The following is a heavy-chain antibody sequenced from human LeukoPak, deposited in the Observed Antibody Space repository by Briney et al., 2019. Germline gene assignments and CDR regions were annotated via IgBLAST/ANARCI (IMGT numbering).Heavy chain of an antibody. CDR3: AREGSSGTLWFGDFLYYFDY. Sequence: SETLSLTCAVYGGSFSGYHWTWIRQPPGKGLDYIGEINDSGSPNYDPSLKNRVTMSVDTSKNLFSLKLTSVTAADTAVYYCAREGSSGTLWFGDFLYYFDYWGQGTLVTVSS. CDR2: INDSGSP. J-gene: IGHJ4*02. V-gene: IGHV4-34*01. D-gene: IGHD3-10*01. CDR1: GGSFSGYH.